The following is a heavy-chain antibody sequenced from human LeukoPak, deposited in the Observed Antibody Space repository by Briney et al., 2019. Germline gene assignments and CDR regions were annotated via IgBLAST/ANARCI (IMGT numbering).Heavy chain of an antibody. CDR3: AGAARPNWFDP. Sequence: ASVKISCKASGYTFISYYMHWVRQDPGQGLEWMGIINPSGGSTSYAQKFQGRVTMTRDMSTSTVYMELSSLRSEDTAVYYCAGAARPNWFDPWGQGTLVTVSS. V-gene: IGHV1-46*01. CDR1: GYTFISYY. J-gene: IGHJ5*02. CDR2: INPSGGST. D-gene: IGHD6-6*01.